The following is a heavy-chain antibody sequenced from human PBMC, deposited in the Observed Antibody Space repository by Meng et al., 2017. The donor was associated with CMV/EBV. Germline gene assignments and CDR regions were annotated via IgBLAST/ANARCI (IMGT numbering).Heavy chain of an antibody. V-gene: IGHV4-34*01. CDR2: INHSGST. Sequence: QGKLQQWGAWLLKPSETVSRTRAVYGGSFSGYYWSWIRQPPGKGLEWIGEINHSGSTNYNPSLKSRVTISVDTSKNQFSLKLSSVTAADTAVYYCARGGNWFDPWGQGTLVTVSS. J-gene: IGHJ5*02. CDR3: ARGGNWFDP. CDR1: GGSFSGYY.